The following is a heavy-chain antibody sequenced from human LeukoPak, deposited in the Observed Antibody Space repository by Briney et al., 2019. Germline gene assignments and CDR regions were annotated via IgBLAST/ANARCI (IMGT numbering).Heavy chain of an antibody. D-gene: IGHD4-23*01. Sequence: PVKVPCKASGGTFSSYAISWVRQAPGQGLEWMGGIIPIFGTANYAQKFQGRVTITADESTSTAYMELSSLRSEDTAVYYCARPTYLNSAGLYYYYYGMDVWGQGTTVTVSS. CDR2: IIPIFGTA. CDR3: ARPTYLNSAGLYYYYYGMDV. V-gene: IGHV1-69*13. CDR1: GGTFSSYA. J-gene: IGHJ6*02.